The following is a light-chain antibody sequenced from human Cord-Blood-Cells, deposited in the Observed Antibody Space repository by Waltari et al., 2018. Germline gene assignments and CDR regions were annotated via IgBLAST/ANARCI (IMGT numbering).Light chain of an antibody. CDR3: QQSYSTPQT. J-gene: IGKJ2*01. Sequence: DIQMTQSPSSLSASVGDRVTITCRASQIISRYLNWYQQKPGKAPKLLIYAASSLQSGVPSSFSSVRSVTDFILTINSLQPDDFATYYCQQSYSTPQTFGQGTKLEIK. CDR1: QIISRY. V-gene: IGKV1-39*01. CDR2: AAS.